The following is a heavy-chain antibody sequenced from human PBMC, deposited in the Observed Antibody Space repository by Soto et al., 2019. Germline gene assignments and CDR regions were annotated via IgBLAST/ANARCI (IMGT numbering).Heavy chain of an antibody. CDR3: TTAPGTELRYFDWSDGFDY. CDR2: IKSKTDGGTT. V-gene: IGHV3-15*01. J-gene: IGHJ4*02. CDR1: GFTFSNAW. D-gene: IGHD3-9*01. Sequence: EVQLVESGGGLVKPGGSLRLSCAASGFTFSNAWMSWVRQAPGKGLEWVGRIKSKTDGGTTDYAAPVKGRFTISRDDSKNTLYLQMNSLKTEDTAVYYCTTAPGTELRYFDWSDGFDYWGQGTLVTVSS.